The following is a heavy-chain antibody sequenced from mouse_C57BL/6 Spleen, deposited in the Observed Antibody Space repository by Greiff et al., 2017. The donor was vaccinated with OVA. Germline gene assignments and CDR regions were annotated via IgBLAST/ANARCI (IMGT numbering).Heavy chain of an antibody. D-gene: IGHD2-12*01. CDR1: GFTFSDYG. J-gene: IGHJ2*01. CDR2: ISSGSSTI. V-gene: IGHV5-17*01. CDR3: ARGRRGFDY. Sequence: EVQLQQSGGGLVKPGGSLKLSCAASGFTFSDYGMHWVRQAPEKGLEWVAYISSGSSTIYYADTVKGRFTITRDNAKNTLFLQMTSLRSEDTAMYYCARGRRGFDYWGQGTTLTVSS.